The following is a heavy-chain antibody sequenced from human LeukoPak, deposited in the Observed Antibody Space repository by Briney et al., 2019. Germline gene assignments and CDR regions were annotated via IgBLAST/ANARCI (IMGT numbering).Heavy chain of an antibody. CDR2: IYYSGST. CDR3: ARYSETVAGRSRWFDP. J-gene: IGHJ5*02. V-gene: IGHV4-59*01. CDR1: GGSISSYY. D-gene: IGHD6-19*01. Sequence: SETLSLTCTVSGGSISSYYWSWIRQPPGKGLEWIGYIYYSGSTNYKPSLRSRVTISVDTSKNQFSLKLSSVTAADTAVYYCARYSETVAGRSRWFDPWGQGTLVTVSS.